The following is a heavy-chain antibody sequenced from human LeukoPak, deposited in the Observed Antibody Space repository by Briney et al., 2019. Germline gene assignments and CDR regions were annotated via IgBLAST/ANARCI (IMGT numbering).Heavy chain of an antibody. J-gene: IGHJ6*02. CDR1: GFTFSSYW. D-gene: IGHD3-10*02. CDR3: ARVMRMFGVVYRGGMDV. Sequence: PGGSLRLSCAASGFTFSSYWISWVRQAPGKGLEWVANISKGGSEKYYVDSVKGRFTISRDNAKNSLYLQMNSLRAEDTAVYYCARVMRMFGVVYRGGMDVWGQGTTVTVSS. CDR2: ISKGGSEK. V-gene: IGHV3-7*01.